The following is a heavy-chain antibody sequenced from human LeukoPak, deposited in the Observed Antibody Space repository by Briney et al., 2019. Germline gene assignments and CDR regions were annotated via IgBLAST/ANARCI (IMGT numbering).Heavy chain of an antibody. Sequence: GGSLRLSCAASGFTFSSYAMTWVRQAAGKGLGWVSVISGRGGSTYYADSVKGRFTISRDNSKNTLYLQMNSLRADDTAVYYCARGLLTARARDAFDIWGQGTMVTVSS. J-gene: IGHJ3*02. D-gene: IGHD7-27*01. CDR3: ARGLLTARARDAFDI. CDR1: GFTFSSYA. V-gene: IGHV3-23*01. CDR2: ISGRGGST.